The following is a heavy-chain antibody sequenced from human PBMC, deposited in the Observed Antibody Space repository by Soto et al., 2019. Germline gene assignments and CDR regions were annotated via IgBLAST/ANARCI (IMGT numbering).Heavy chain of an antibody. CDR2: IYYSGST. J-gene: IGHJ4*02. D-gene: IGHD1-26*01. CDR1: GGSISSYY. CDR3: ARDHRSYDGYSFDY. Sequence: SETLSLTCTVSGGSISSYYWSWIRQPPGKGLEWIGYIYYSGSTNYNPSLKSRVTISVDTSKNQFSLKLSSVTAADTAVYYCARDHRSYDGYSFDYWGQGTLVTVSS. V-gene: IGHV4-59*01.